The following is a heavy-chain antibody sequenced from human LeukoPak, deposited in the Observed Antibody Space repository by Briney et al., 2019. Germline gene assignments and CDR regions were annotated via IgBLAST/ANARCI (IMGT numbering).Heavy chain of an antibody. Sequence: GGSLRLSCAASGFTFSSYDMHWLRQATGKGLEWVSAIGTAGDTYYPGSVKGRFTISRENAKNSLYLQMNSLRAGDTAVYYCARANSYGAGYYYGMDVWGQGTTVTVSS. CDR3: ARANSYGAGYYYGMDV. J-gene: IGHJ6*02. V-gene: IGHV3-13*01. D-gene: IGHD5-18*01. CDR2: IGTAGDT. CDR1: GFTFSSYD.